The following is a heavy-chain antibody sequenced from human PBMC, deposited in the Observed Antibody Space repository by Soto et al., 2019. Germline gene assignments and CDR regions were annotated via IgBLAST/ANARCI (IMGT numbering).Heavy chain of an antibody. CDR1: GGSISSSSYY. CDR3: ASLLKSSIAARHYYYYGMDV. V-gene: IGHV4-39*01. CDR2: IYYSGST. D-gene: IGHD6-6*01. Sequence: LSLTCTVSGGSISSSSYYWGWIRQPPGKGLEWIGSIYYSGSTYYNPSLKSRVTISVDTSKNQFSLKLSSVTAADTAVYYCASLLKSSIAARHYYYYGMDVWGQGTTVTVSS. J-gene: IGHJ6*02.